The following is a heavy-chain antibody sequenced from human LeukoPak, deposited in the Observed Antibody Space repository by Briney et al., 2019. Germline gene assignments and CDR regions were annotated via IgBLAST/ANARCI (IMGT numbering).Heavy chain of an antibody. CDR2: INWNGAST. CDR1: GFTSDDYG. Sequence: GGSLRLSCEAPGFTSDDYGMSWVRQAPGKGLEWVCDINWNGASTACTDSVKGRFTISRDNSKNTLSLQMNSLRAEDTAVYYCAKSDCGSDGCKLLNYWGQGTLVTVSS. D-gene: IGHD2-21*01. V-gene: IGHV3-20*04. J-gene: IGHJ4*02. CDR3: AKSDCGSDGCKLLNY.